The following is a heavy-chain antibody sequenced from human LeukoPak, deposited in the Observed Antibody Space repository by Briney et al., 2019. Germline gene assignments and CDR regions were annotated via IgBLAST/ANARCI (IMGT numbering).Heavy chain of an antibody. CDR1: GYTLTELS. J-gene: IGHJ6*03. D-gene: IGHD2-15*01. CDR3: ATRSGGRATYYYYYMDV. V-gene: IGHV1-24*01. Sequence: VASVKVSCKVSGYTLTELSMHWVRQAPGKGLEWMGGFDPEDGETIYAQKFQGRVTMTEDTSTDTAYMELSSPRSEDTAVYYCATRSGGRATYYYYYMDVWGKGTTVTVSS. CDR2: FDPEDGET.